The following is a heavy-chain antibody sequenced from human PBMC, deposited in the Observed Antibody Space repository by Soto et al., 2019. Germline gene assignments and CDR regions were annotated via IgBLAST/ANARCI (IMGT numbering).Heavy chain of an antibody. Sequence: GGSLRLSCVASGFTFSNYYMDWVRQAPGKGLEWVAVISGSEDNIHYADSVKGRFTISRDNSMNTLYLQMNSLRADDTVVYYCAKSGQPPCYCGLDVWGQGTKVTVS. V-gene: IGHV3-23*01. CDR1: GFTFSNYY. CDR2: ISGSEDNI. D-gene: IGHD1-26*01. CDR3: AKSGQPPCYCGLDV. J-gene: IGHJ6*02.